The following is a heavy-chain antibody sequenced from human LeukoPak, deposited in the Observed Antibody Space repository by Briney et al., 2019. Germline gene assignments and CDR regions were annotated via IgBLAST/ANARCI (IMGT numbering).Heavy chain of an antibody. D-gene: IGHD3-10*01. V-gene: IGHV3-21*01. CDR3: ARDPFRGQLDY. J-gene: IGHJ4*02. CDR1: GFTYSSYS. Sequence: AGGSLRLSCAASGFTYSSYSMNWVRQAPGKGLEWVSSISSSSSYIYYADSVKGRFTISRDNAKNSLYLQMNSPRAEDTAVYYCARDPFRGQLDYWGQGTLVTVSS. CDR2: ISSSSSYI.